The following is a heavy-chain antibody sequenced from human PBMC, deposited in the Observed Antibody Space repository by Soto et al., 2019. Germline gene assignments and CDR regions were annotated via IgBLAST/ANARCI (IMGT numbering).Heavy chain of an antibody. CDR3: GPLAADSRYYYYGMDV. Sequence: QVQLQQWGAGLLKPSETLSLTCAVYGGSFSGYYWSWIRQPPGKGLEWIGEINHSGSTNYNPSLKRRVTNPVDTSRNKFSLKLSSVTAADPAVYYCGPLAADSRYYYYGMDVWGQGTTVTVSS. CDR2: INHSGST. J-gene: IGHJ6*02. D-gene: IGHD6-25*01. V-gene: IGHV4-34*01. CDR1: GGSFSGYY.